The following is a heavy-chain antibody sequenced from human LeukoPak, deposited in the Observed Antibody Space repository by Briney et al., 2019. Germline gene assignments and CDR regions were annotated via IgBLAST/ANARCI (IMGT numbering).Heavy chain of an antibody. CDR1: GGSIRSGDYY. J-gene: IGHJ4*02. CDR3: ARGPETGYCSGGSCYSAPIGFDY. Sequence: SETLSLTCTVSGGSIRSGDYYWSWIRQPPGKGLEWIGYIYYSGSTYYNPSLKSRVTISVDTSKNQFSLKLSSVTAADTAVYYCARGPETGYCSGGSCYSAPIGFDYWGQGTLVTVSS. D-gene: IGHD2-15*01. CDR2: IYYSGST. V-gene: IGHV4-30-4*01.